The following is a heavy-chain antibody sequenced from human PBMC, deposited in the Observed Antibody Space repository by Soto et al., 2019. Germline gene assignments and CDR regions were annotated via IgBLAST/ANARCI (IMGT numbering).Heavy chain of an antibody. CDR2: VNPNSGDT. CDR3: ASFLCSSSSRSLFGGMDI. Sequence: SVELACKASGYTVTGHYMHCVRQVPGQGLEWMGWVNPNSGDTKYVQEVQGRVTMTRDTSISTAYMDLSRLRSDDTAVYYCASFLCSSSSRSLFGGMDIWHQQSTVA. J-gene: IGHJ6*02. D-gene: IGHD2-2*01. CDR1: GYTVTGHY. V-gene: IGHV1-2*02.